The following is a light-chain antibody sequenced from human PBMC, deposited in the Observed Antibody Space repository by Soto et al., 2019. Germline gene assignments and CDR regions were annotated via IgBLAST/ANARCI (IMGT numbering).Light chain of an antibody. Sequence: EIVLPQSPDTLSLTPGERATLSCGASQSVDNSYGAWYQQKPGLAPRLLMFDASSRAHGIPDRFRGSGSGTEFTLTISSLQSEDFAVYYCQQYNNWPRTFGQGT. CDR3: QQYNNWPRT. CDR1: QSVDNSY. CDR2: DAS. V-gene: IGKV3D-20*01. J-gene: IGKJ5*01.